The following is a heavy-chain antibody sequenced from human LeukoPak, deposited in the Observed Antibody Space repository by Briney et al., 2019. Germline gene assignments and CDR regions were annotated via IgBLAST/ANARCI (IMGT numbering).Heavy chain of an antibody. CDR1: GGSINTYY. CDR2: VYYSGRT. D-gene: IGHD3-10*01. J-gene: IGHJ5*02. Sequence: SETLSLTCTVSGGSINTYYWSWIRQPPGKGLEWIGFVYYSGRTSYNPSLKSRVAISVDTSKSQFSLRLSSVTAADTAMYYCARLGLGDEACWFDPWGQGTLVTVSS. V-gene: IGHV4-59*01. CDR3: ARLGLGDEACWFDP.